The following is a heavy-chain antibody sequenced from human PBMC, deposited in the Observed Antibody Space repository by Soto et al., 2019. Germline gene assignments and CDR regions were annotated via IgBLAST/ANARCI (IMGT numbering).Heavy chain of an antibody. CDR3: ARGTYDTSGYYYY. D-gene: IGHD3-22*01. V-gene: IGHV4-59*01. CDR1: GGSISSYY. J-gene: IGHJ4*02. CDR2: IYYNGNT. Sequence: SETLSLTCTVSGGSISSYYWSWIRQSPGKRLEWIGYIYYNGNTKYNPSLRSRVTISVDTSRNQFSLKLSSVTAADTALYYCARGTYDTSGYYYYWGQGTLVTVSS.